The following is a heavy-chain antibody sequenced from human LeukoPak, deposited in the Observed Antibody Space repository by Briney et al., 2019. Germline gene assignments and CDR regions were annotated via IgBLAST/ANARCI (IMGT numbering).Heavy chain of an antibody. CDR2: ISTSSTYT. CDR1: GFTFSNYN. D-gene: IGHD2-15*01. J-gene: IGHJ4*02. CDR3: ARGPYCSGGNCYSGEDY. V-gene: IGHV3-21*01. Sequence: GGSLRLSCAASGFTFSNYNMNWVRRAPGKGLEWVSTISTSSTYTYYADSVKGRFTMSRDNAKNSLYLQMNSLRAEDTAVYYCARGPYCSGGNCYSGEDYWGQGTLVTVSS.